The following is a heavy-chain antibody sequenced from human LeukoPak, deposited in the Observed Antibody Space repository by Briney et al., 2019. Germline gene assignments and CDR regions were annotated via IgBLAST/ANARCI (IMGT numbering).Heavy chain of an antibody. CDR3: ARSDTAMVIIDYYMDV. CDR1: GYTFTSYY. Sequence: ASVKVSCKASGYTFTSYYMHWVRQAPGQGLEWMGIINPSGGSTSYAQKFQGRVTMTRDMSTSTVYMELSSLRSEDTAVYYCARSDTAMVIIDYYMDVWGKGTTVTVSS. D-gene: IGHD5-18*01. CDR2: INPSGGST. J-gene: IGHJ6*03. V-gene: IGHV1-46*01.